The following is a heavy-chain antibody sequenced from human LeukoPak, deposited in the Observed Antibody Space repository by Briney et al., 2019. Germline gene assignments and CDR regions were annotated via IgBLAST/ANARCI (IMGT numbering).Heavy chain of an antibody. J-gene: IGHJ4*02. CDR3: ARPMGYDFWSGSPNDY. CDR1: GFTFSSYA. D-gene: IGHD3-3*01. V-gene: IGHV3-30-3*01. Sequence: GGSLRLSCAASGFTFSSYAMHWVRQAPGKGLEWVAVISYDGSNKYYANSVKGRFTISRDNSKNTLYLQMNSLRAEDTAVYYCARPMGYDFWSGSPNDYWGQGTLVTVSP. CDR2: ISYDGSNK.